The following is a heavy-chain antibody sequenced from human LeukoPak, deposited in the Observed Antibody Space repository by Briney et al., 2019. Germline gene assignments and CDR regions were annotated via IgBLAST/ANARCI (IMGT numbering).Heavy chain of an antibody. CDR3: ARAETYSSGWYDPFFDY. D-gene: IGHD6-19*01. Sequence: PSETLSLTCTVSTYSISSGYYWGWIRRPPGQGLEWIGSIYHSGNSYYNPSLKSRVTISVDTSKNQFSLNLRSVTAADTAVYHCARAETYSSGWYDPFFDYWGQGTLVTVST. V-gene: IGHV4-38-2*02. CDR1: TYSISSGYY. J-gene: IGHJ4*02. CDR2: IYHSGNS.